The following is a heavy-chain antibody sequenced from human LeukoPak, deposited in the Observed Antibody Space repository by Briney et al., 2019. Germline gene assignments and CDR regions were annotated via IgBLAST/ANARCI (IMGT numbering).Heavy chain of an antibody. CDR1: GFTFSSYS. J-gene: IGHJ6*02. Sequence: GGSLRLSCAASGFTFSSYSMNWVRQAPGKGLEWVSSISSSSSYIYYADSVKGRFTISRDNAKNSLYLQMNSLRAEDTAVYYCARDGVGGWGSNYYYGMDVWGQGTTVTVSS. CDR3: ARDGVGGWGSNYYYGMDV. CDR2: ISSSSSYI. D-gene: IGHD6-19*01. V-gene: IGHV3-21*01.